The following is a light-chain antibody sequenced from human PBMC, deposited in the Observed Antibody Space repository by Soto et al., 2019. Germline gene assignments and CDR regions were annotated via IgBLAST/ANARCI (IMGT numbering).Light chain of an antibody. V-gene: IGLV1-40*01. J-gene: IGLJ2*01. CDR2: GNS. Sequence: QSALTQPPSVSGAPGQRVTISCTESSSNIGAGYDVHWYQQLPGAAPKLLIYGNSNRPSGVPDRFSGSKSGTSASLAISGLQAEDEADYYCQSYDSSLSGPVVFGGGTKL. CDR3: QSYDSSLSGPVV. CDR1: SSNIGAGYD.